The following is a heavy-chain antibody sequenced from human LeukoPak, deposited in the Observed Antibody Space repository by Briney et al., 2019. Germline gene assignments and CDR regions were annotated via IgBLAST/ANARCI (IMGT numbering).Heavy chain of an antibody. CDR3: ARHGPPRAEQLASLDS. CDR2: VYYTGST. CDR1: RDSISPNH. V-gene: IGHV4-59*08. Sequence: SETLSLTCSVSRDSISPNHWSWIRQPPGEGLEWIGYVYYTGSTNYNPSLKSRVTMSVDTSRNQFSLNLSSVTAADTAVYYCARHGPPRAEQLASLDSWGHGTLVTVSP. D-gene: IGHD1-1*01. J-gene: IGHJ5*01.